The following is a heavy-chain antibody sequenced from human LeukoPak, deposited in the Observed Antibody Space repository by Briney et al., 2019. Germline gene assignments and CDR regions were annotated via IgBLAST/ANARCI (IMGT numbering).Heavy chain of an antibody. CDR3: VPGGLAVSGIDY. CDR2: ITPDGSDR. CDR1: GFTFNNYW. J-gene: IGHJ4*02. D-gene: IGHD6-19*01. V-gene: IGHV3-7*01. Sequence: GGSLRLSCEVSGFTFNNYWMSWVRQAPGKGLEWVANITPDGSDRYFVDSLKGRVTISRDNTKSSLYLQLNSLRAEDTAVYYCVPGGLAVSGIDYWGQGALVTVSS.